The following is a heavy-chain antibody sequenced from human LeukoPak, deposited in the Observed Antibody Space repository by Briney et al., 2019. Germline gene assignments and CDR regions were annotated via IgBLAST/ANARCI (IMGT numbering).Heavy chain of an antibody. CDR1: GGTFSSYA. V-gene: IGHV1-69*06. CDR3: ASSRVRFFDRIAVAVGFDY. J-gene: IGHJ4*02. D-gene: IGHD6-19*01. CDR2: IIPIFGTA. Sequence: SVKVSCKASGGTFSSYAISWVRQAPGQGLEWRGGIIPIFGTANYAQKFQGRVTITADKSTSTAYMELSSLRSEDTAVYYCASSRVRFFDRIAVAVGFDYWGQGTLVTVSS.